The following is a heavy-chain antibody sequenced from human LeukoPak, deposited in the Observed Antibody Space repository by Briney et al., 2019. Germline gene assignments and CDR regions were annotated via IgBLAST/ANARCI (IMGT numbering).Heavy chain of an antibody. J-gene: IGHJ4*02. D-gene: IGHD5/OR15-5a*01. CDR2: TSSGGSA. CDR3: ARQGGGVFVDS. Sequence: PAETLSLTFFVSNGSITSTSYYWAWIRQSPGKGLEWIGTTSSGGSAYYKTSLKSRVTISVDTSKTQLSLRLTSVTAADTAVYYCARQGGGVFVDSWGQGTMASVS. V-gene: IGHV4-39*01. CDR1: NGSITSTSYY.